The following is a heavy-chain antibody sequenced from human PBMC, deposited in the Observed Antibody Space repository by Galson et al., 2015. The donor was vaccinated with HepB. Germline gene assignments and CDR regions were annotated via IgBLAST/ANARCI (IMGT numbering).Heavy chain of an antibody. CDR1: GFTFSSYA. J-gene: IGHJ4*02. D-gene: IGHD1-26*01. CDR3: AKDLMGATPSDYFDY. V-gene: IGHV3-23*01. Sequence: SLRLSCAASGFTFSSYAMSWVRQAPGKGLEWVSAISGGGGSTYYADSVKGRFTISRDSSKNTLYLQMNSLRAEDTAVYYCAKDLMGATPSDYFDYWGQGTLVTVSS. CDR2: ISGGGGST.